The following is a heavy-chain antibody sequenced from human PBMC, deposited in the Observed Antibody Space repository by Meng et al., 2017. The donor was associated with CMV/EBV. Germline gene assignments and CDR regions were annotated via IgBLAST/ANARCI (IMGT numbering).Heavy chain of an antibody. CDR3: ARDVTIFGTRRGMDV. D-gene: IGHD3-3*01. CDR1: GGSISSGDYY. J-gene: IGHJ6*02. Sequence: GSLRLSCTVSGGSISSGDYYWSWIRQPPGKGLEWIGYIYYSGSTNYNPSLKSRVTISVDTSKNQFSLKLSSVTAADTAVYYCARDVTIFGTRRGMDVWGQGTTVTVSS. CDR2: IYYSGST. V-gene: IGHV4-61*08.